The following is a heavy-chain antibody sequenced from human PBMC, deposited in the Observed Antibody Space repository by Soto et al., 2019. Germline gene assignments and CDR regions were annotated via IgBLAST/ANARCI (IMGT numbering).Heavy chain of an antibody. Sequence: ASVKVSCKASGYTFTSYAMHWVRQAPGQRLEWMGWINAGNGNTKYSQKFQGRVTITRDTSASTAYMELSSLRSEDTAVYYCARVGSPYSGYDNDAFDIWGQGTMVTVSS. CDR2: INAGNGNT. V-gene: IGHV1-3*01. D-gene: IGHD5-12*01. J-gene: IGHJ3*02. CDR1: GYTFTSYA. CDR3: ARVGSPYSGYDNDAFDI.